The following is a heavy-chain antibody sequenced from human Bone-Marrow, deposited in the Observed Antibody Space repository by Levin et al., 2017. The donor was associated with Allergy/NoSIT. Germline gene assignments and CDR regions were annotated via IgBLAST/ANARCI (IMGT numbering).Heavy chain of an antibody. Sequence: ASVKVSCQASGYSFMHFYMHWVRQAPGQGLEWMGVINPSGASTNYAQKFQDRVTMSRDTSTSTVYMEMRSLRSEDTVVYYCARVKSSGISAFDLWGLGTMVTVSS. CDR2: INPSGAST. D-gene: IGHD6-25*01. CDR1: GYSFMHFY. V-gene: IGHV1-46*01. CDR3: ARVKSSGISAFDL. J-gene: IGHJ3*01.